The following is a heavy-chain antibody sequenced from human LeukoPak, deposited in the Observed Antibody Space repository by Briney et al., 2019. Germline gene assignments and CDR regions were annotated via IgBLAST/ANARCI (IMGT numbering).Heavy chain of an antibody. CDR2: INPNSGGT. D-gene: IGHD6-13*01. V-gene: IGHV1-2*02. CDR1: GYTFTGYY. J-gene: IGHJ4*02. Sequence: ASVKVSCKASGYTFTGYYMHWVRQAPGQGLEWMGWINPNSGGTNYAQKFQGRVTMTRDTSISTAYMELSRLRSDDTAVYYCARAVSEGPYSSSWYGSGYFDYWGQGTLVTVSS. CDR3: ARAVSEGPYSSSWYGSGYFDY.